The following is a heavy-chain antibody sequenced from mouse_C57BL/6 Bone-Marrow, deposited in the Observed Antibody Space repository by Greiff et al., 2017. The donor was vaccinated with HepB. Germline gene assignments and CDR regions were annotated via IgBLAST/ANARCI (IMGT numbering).Heavy chain of an antibody. CDR1: GYTFTSYW. CDR2: IDPNSGGT. J-gene: IGHJ1*03. CDR3: ARSFITTVVASRGYFDV. Sequence: QVQLQQSGAELVKPGASVKLSCKASGYTFTSYWMHWVKQRPGRGLEWIGRIDPNSGGTKYNEKFKSKATLTVDKPSSTAYMQLSSLTSEDSAVYDCARSFITTVVASRGYFDVWGTGTTVTVSS. V-gene: IGHV1-72*01. D-gene: IGHD1-1*01.